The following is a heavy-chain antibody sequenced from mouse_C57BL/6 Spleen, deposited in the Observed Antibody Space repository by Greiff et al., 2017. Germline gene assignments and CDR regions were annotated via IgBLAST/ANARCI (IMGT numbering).Heavy chain of an antibody. V-gene: IGHV1-52*01. D-gene: IGHD1-1*01. CDR1: GYTFTSYW. Sequence: VQLQQPGAELVRPGSSVKLSCKASGYTFTSYWMHWVQQRPIQGLEWIGNIDPSDSETHYNQKFKDKATLTVDKSSSTAYMQLSSLTSEDSAVYYCARKDYGSTNAMDYWGQGTSVTVSS. CDR2: IDPSDSET. CDR3: ARKDYGSTNAMDY. J-gene: IGHJ4*01.